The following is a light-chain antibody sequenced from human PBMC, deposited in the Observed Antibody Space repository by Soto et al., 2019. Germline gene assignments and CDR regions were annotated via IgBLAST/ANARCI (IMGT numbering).Light chain of an antibody. CDR1: QSISSY. J-gene: IGKJ3*01. CDR3: QQSPMTPYT. Sequence: DIQMTQSPSSLSASAGDRVTITCRASQSISSYLNWYQQKPGKAPKLLIYAASNLQSEVPSRFSGSGSGTDFTLTISSLQPEDFATYFCQQSPMTPYTFGPWTKVEIK. V-gene: IGKV1-39*01. CDR2: AAS.